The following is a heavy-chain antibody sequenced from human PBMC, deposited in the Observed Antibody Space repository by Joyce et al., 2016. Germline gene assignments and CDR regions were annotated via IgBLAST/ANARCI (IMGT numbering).Heavy chain of an antibody. CDR2: ITWNSRGI. J-gene: IGHJ4*02. D-gene: IGHD3-10*01. CDR1: GFTFKDYA. CDR3: AKAIGGVFGELWGFDI. V-gene: IGHV3-9*01. Sequence: EVQLVEFGGGWVQPGRSLKLSCAASGFTFKDYARHGVRQAPGKGRGWVAGITWNSRGIGDADSVKGRFTISRDNAKKFLYLQMNSLRAEDTALYYCAKAIGGVFGELWGFDIWGQGNLVTVSS.